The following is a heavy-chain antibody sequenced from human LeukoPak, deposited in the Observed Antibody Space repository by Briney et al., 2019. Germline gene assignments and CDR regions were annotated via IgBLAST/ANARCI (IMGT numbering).Heavy chain of an antibody. CDR2: IYSNGRT. CDR1: GGSISSYY. V-gene: IGHV4-4*07. D-gene: IGHD2-21*01. Sequence: PSETLSLTCTVSGGSISSYYWSWIRQPAGKGLEWIGRIYSNGRTNYNPSLKSRVTMSADTSKSQFSLNLKSVTAADTAVYYCARLGAYCADDCYSYFDPWGQGILVTVSS. J-gene: IGHJ5*02. CDR3: ARLGAYCADDCYSYFDP.